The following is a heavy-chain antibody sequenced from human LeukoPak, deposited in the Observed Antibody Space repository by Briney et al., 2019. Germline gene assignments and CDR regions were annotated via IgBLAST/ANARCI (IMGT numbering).Heavy chain of an antibody. J-gene: IGHJ4*02. D-gene: IGHD1-26*01. V-gene: IGHV5-51*01. Sequence: GESLKISCKGSGYSFTRYWIAWVRQMPGKGLEWMGIIYPGDSDTRYSPSFQGQVSISVDKSTSTAYLQWSSLKASDTAMYYCAMTGSLNGDRVDYWGQGTLVTVSS. CDR2: IYPGDSDT. CDR3: AMTGSLNGDRVDY. CDR1: GYSFTRYW.